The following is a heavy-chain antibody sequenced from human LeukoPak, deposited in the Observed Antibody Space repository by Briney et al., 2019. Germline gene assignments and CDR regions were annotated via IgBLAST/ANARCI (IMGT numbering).Heavy chain of an antibody. V-gene: IGHV4-59*01. CDR1: GGSISSYY. J-gene: IGHJ4*02. Sequence: SETLSLTCTVSGGSISSYYWSWIRQPPGKGLEWIGYIYYSGSTNYNPSLKSRVTISVDTSKNQFSLKLSSVTAADTAVYYCARDPGYGNDYWGQGTLVTVSS. CDR3: ARDPGYGNDY. CDR2: IYYSGST. D-gene: IGHD5-18*01.